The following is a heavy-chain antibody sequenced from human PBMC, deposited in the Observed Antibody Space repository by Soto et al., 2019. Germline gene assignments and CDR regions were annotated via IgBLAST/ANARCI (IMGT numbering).Heavy chain of an antibody. Sequence: GGSLRLSCAASGFPFSDYYMSWIRQAPGKGLEWVSHITNSGSTKYYADSVKGRFTISRDNAKNSLFLQMNSLRAEDTAVYYCAGTLAARFDYWGQGTPVTVSS. CDR3: AGTLAARFDY. V-gene: IGHV3-11*01. D-gene: IGHD6-6*01. J-gene: IGHJ4*02. CDR2: ITNSGSTK. CDR1: GFPFSDYY.